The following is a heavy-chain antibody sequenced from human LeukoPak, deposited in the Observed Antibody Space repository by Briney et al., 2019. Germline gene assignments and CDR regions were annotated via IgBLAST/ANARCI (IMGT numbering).Heavy chain of an antibody. V-gene: IGHV1-2*02. CDR3: AREWELRPDAFDI. J-gene: IGHJ3*02. CDR2: INPNSGGT. Sequence: VASVKVSCKASGYTFTGYYMHWVRQAPGQGLEGMGWINPNSGGTNYAQKFQGRVTMTRDTSISTAYMELSRLRSDDTAVYYCAREWELRPDAFDIWGQGTMVTVSS. D-gene: IGHD1-26*01. CDR1: GYTFTGYY.